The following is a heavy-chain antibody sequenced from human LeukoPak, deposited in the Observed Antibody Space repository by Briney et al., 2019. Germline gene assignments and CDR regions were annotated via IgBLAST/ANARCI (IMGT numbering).Heavy chain of an antibody. D-gene: IGHD3-10*01. CDR3: ARSRSGSGSYYYSFDY. V-gene: IGHV1-18*01. J-gene: IGHJ4*02. CDR2: ISPYNGNT. CDR1: GYSFTSFG. Sequence: GASVKVSCKASGYSFTSFGISRVRQAPGQRLEWMGWISPYNGNTNYPEKLQGRVTMTADTSTSTAYMELRSLRSDDTAVYYCARSRSGSGSYYYSFDYWGQGALVTVSS.